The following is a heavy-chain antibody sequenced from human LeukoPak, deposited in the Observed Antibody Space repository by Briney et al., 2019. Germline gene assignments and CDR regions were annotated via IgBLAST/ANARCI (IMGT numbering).Heavy chain of an antibody. CDR3: ARYRWADYYDSSGYPPALDY. Sequence: ASVKVSCKASGYTFTGYYTHWVRQAPGQGLEWMGRIIPILGIANYAQKFQGRVTITADKSTSTAYMELSSLRSEDTAVYYCARYRWADYYDSSGYPPALDYWGQGTLVTVSS. CDR2: IIPILGIA. J-gene: IGHJ4*02. V-gene: IGHV1-69*02. D-gene: IGHD3-22*01. CDR1: GYTFTGYY.